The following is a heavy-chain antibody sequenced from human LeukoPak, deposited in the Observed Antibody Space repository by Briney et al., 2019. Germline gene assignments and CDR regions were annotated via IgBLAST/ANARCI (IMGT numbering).Heavy chain of an antibody. Sequence: SETLSLTCTVSGDSITDSISNYYWSWIRQPPGKGLEWIGYIYYSGSTNYNPSLKSRVSMSVDTSKNQFSLKLSSVTAADTAVYYCARNYGSGSFYYYYYMDVWGKGTTVTISS. J-gene: IGHJ6*03. CDR1: GDSITDSISNYY. CDR3: ARNYGSGSFYYYYYMDV. D-gene: IGHD3-10*01. V-gene: IGHV4-59*08. CDR2: IYYSGST.